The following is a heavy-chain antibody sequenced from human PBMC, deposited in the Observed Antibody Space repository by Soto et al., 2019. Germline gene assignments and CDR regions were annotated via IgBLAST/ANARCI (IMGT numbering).Heavy chain of an antibody. CDR3: AKDRALTHWFDP. V-gene: IGHV3-23*01. CDR1: GFTFSSYA. Sequence: EVQLLESGGGLVQPGGSLRLSCAASGFTFSSYAMSWVRQDPGKWLEWVSAISGSGGSTYYADSVKGRFTISRDNSKNTLYLQTNSLRAEDTAVYYCAKDRALTHWFDPWGQGTLVTVSS. CDR2: ISGSGGST. D-gene: IGHD3-10*01. J-gene: IGHJ5*02.